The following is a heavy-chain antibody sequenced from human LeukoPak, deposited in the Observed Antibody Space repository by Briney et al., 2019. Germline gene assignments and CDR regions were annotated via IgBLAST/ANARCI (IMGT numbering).Heavy chain of an antibody. CDR2: INHSGST. J-gene: IGHJ4*02. D-gene: IGHD6-19*01. V-gene: IGHV4-34*01. CDR1: GGSFSGYY. Sequence: PSETLSHTCAVYGGSFSGYYWSWIRQPPGKGLEWIGEINHSGSTNYNPSLKSRVTISVDTSKNQFSLKLSSVTAADTAVYYCARGVAVAGTGYYFDYWGQGTLVTVSS. CDR3: ARGVAVAGTGYYFDY.